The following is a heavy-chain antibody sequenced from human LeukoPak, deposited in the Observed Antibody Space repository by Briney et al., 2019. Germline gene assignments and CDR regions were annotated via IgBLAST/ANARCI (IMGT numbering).Heavy chain of an antibody. J-gene: IGHJ6*03. Sequence: ASVKVSCKASGGTFSSYAISWVRQAPGQGLEWMGGIIPIFGTANYAQKFQGRVTITADESTSTACMELSSLRSEDTAVYYCARNRLEGNIVVVPAAILRYYYYMDVWGKGTTVTVSS. D-gene: IGHD2-2*02. CDR1: GGTFSSYA. CDR2: IIPIFGTA. CDR3: ARNRLEGNIVVVPAAILRYYYYMDV. V-gene: IGHV1-69*13.